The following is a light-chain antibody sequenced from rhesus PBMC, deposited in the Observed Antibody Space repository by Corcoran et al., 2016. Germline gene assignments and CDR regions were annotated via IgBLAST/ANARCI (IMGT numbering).Light chain of an antibody. J-gene: IGKJ2*01. CDR3: QQGNSIPPYS. V-gene: IGKV3-17*03. CDR2: RTS. Sequence: EIVLTQSPTSMAVSQGERVTISCTASSSVSNSYLHWYQQKPGFPPRLLCYRTSSLASGVPARFRGSGSGTSSTLTISSMEAEDAATYSCQQGNSIPPYSFGQGTKVEIK. CDR1: SSVSNS.